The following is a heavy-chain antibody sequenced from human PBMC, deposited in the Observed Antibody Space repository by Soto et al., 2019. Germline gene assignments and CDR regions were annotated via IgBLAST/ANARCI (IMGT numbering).Heavy chain of an antibody. Sequence: GASVKVSCKTSGSTFPRHYIHWVRQAPGQGLEWMGIINPSGGSTSYAQKFQGRVTMTRDTSTSTVSMQLSSLRSEDTAVYYCARGAATKILVLMYDALEIWG. CDR3: ARGAATKILVLMYDALEI. J-gene: IGHJ3*02. CDR2: INPSGGST. V-gene: IGHV1-46*03. D-gene: IGHD5-12*01. CDR1: GSTFPRHY.